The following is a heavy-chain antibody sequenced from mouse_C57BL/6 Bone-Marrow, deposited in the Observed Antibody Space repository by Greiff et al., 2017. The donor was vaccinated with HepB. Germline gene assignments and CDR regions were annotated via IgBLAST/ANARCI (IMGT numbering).Heavy chain of an antibody. CDR1: GFTFSDYG. CDR3: ARGGNYWYFDV. D-gene: IGHD1-1*01. Sequence: EVNLVESGGGLVKPGGSLKLSCAASGFTFSDYGMHWVRQAPEKGLEWVAYISSGSSTIYYADTVKGRFTIARDNAKNTLFLQMTSLRSEDTAMYYCARGGNYWYFDVWGTGTTVTVSS. J-gene: IGHJ1*03. V-gene: IGHV5-17*01. CDR2: ISSGSSTI.